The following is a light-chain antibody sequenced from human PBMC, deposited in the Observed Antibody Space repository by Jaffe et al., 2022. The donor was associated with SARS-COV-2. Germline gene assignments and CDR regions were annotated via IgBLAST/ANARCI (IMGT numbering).Light chain of an antibody. CDR3: GTWDNSLSAGV. Sequence: QSVLTQPPSVSAAPGQKVTISCSGSSSNIGDNYVSWYQQLPGTAPKLLICENNKRPSGIPDRFSGSKSGTSATLGITGLQTGDEADYYCGTWDNSLSAGVFGGGTKLTVL. V-gene: IGLV1-51*02. CDR2: ENN. CDR1: SSNIGDNY. J-gene: IGLJ2*01.